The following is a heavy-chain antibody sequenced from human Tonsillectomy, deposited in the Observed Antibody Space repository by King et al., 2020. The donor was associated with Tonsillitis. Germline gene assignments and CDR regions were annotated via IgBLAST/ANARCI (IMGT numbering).Heavy chain of an antibody. Sequence: QLQESGSGLVKPSQTLSLTCAVSGGSISSGAYSWNWIRQPPGKGLEWIGYIYHSGSTYYNPSLKSRVTISVDMSKNQFSLKLTSVTAADTAVYYCARAPLDDYYFVYWGQGTLVTVSS. CDR3: ARAPLDDYYFVY. J-gene: IGHJ4*02. D-gene: IGHD1-1*01. CDR2: IYHSGST. V-gene: IGHV4-30-2*01. CDR1: GGSISSGAYS.